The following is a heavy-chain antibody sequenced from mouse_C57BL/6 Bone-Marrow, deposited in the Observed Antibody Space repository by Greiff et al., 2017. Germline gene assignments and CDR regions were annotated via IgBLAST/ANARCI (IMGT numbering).Heavy chain of an antibody. Sequence: VQLQQPGAELVRPGSSVKLSCKASGYTFTSYWMHWVKQRPIQGLEWIGNIDPSDSETHYNQKFKDKATLTVDKSSSTAYMQLSSLTSEDSAVYYCARSDYGSFYYYAMDYWGQGTSVTVSS. CDR1: GYTFTSYW. J-gene: IGHJ4*01. CDR2: IDPSDSET. V-gene: IGHV1-52*01. D-gene: IGHD1-1*01. CDR3: ARSDYGSFYYYAMDY.